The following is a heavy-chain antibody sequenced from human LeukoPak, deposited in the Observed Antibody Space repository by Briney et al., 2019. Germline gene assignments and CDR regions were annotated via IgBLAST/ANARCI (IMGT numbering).Heavy chain of an antibody. D-gene: IGHD2-15*01. CDR3: ARDRYCSGGSCYDY. J-gene: IGHJ4*02. V-gene: IGHV1-46*01. Sequence: EXRXIINPSGGSTSYAQKFQGRVTMTRDTSTSTVYMELSSLRSEDTAVYYCARDRYCSGGSCYDYWGQGTLVTVSS. CDR2: INPSGGST.